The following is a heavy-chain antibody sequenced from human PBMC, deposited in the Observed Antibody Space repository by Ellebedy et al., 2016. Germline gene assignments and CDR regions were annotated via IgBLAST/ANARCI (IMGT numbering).Heavy chain of an antibody. Sequence: SETLSLTXTVSGGSISSGGYYWSWIRQHPGKGLEWIGYIYYSGSTYYNPSLKSRVTISVDRSKNQFSLKLSSVTAADTAVYYCARGPHYGDYERATPEKYYYYYYGMDVWGQGTTVTVSS. CDR3: ARGPHYGDYERATPEKYYYYYYGMDV. CDR1: GGSISSGGYY. D-gene: IGHD4-17*01. V-gene: IGHV4-31*03. J-gene: IGHJ6*02. CDR2: IYYSGST.